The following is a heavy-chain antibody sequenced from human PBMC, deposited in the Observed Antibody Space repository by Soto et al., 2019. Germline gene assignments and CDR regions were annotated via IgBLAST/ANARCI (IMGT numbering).Heavy chain of an antibody. CDR3: AMCSGGSPNFFGP. Sequence: ASVKVSCKASGGTFSSYAISWVRQAPGQGLEWMGGIIPIFGTANYAQKFQGRVTITADESTSTAYMELSSLRSEDTAVYYCAMCSGGSPNFFGPWGQGTLVTVSS. CDR2: IIPIFGTA. D-gene: IGHD2-15*01. J-gene: IGHJ5*02. CDR1: GGTFSSYA. V-gene: IGHV1-69*13.